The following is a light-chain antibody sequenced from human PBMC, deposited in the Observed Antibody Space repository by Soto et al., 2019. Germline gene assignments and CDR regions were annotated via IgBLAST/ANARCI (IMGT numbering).Light chain of an antibody. V-gene: IGKV1-33*01. J-gene: IGKJ2*01. CDR3: HQYDSLPYT. Sequence: EIQMTQSPSSLSASLGDRVTITCQASQDINDYSNWYQQKPGKAPRLLIYGASFLEVGVPSRFIGSGSGTHFTLTISSLQPEDVATYYCHQYDSLPYTFGLGNRLESK. CDR2: GAS. CDR1: QDINDY.